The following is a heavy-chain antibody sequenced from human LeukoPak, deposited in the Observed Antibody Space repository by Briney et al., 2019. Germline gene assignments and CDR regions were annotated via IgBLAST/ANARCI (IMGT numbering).Heavy chain of an antibody. CDR2: ISYDGSNK. D-gene: IGHD2-21*02. CDR3: ARDDFFDY. J-gene: IGHJ4*02. Sequence: GGSLRLSCAASGFTFSSYGMHWVRQAPGKGLEWVAVISYDGSNKYYADSVKGRFTISRDNSKNTLYLQMNSLRAEDTAVYYCARDDFFDYWGQGTLVTVSS. V-gene: IGHV3-30*03. CDR1: GFTFSSYG.